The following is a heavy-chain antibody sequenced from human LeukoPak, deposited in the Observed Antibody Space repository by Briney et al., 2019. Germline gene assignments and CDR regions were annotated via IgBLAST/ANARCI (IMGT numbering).Heavy chain of an antibody. Sequence: PSETLSLTCNVFGYSISSNYFWGWIRPPPGKGLEWIGSMHHSGSTYYNPSLKSRVTILVDTSKNQFSLKLNSATAADTAVYYCAREVPSGWHPDAFDIWGQGTTVTVSS. CDR2: MHHSGST. D-gene: IGHD6-19*01. CDR1: GYSISSNYF. V-gene: IGHV4-38-2*02. CDR3: AREVPSGWHPDAFDI. J-gene: IGHJ3*02.